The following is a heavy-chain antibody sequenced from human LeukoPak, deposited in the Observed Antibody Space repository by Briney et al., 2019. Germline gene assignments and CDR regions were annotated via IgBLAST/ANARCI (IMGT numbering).Heavy chain of an antibody. V-gene: IGHV4-34*01. D-gene: IGHD6-19*01. J-gene: IGHJ3*02. CDR1: GGSFSGYY. Sequence: SETLSLTCAVYGGSFSGYYWSWIRQPPGKGLEWIGEINHSGSTNYNPSLKSRVTISVDTSKNQFSLKLSSVTAADTAVYYCARPRRAVAGTSNYDAFDIWGQGTMVTVSS. CDR2: INHSGST. CDR3: ARPRRAVAGTSNYDAFDI.